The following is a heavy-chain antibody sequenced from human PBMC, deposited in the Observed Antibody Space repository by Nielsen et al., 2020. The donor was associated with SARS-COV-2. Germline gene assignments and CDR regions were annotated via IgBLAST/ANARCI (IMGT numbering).Heavy chain of an antibody. CDR2: ISAYNGNT. Sequence: ASVKVSCKASGYTFTSYGISWVRQAPGQGLEWMGWISAYNGNTNYAQKLQGRVTMTTDTSTSTAYMELRSLRSDDTAVYYCARALVTYYYDSSGYNGPDAFDIWGQGTMVTVSS. CDR3: ARALVTYYYDSSGYNGPDAFDI. D-gene: IGHD3-22*01. CDR1: GYTFTSYG. J-gene: IGHJ3*02. V-gene: IGHV1-18*01.